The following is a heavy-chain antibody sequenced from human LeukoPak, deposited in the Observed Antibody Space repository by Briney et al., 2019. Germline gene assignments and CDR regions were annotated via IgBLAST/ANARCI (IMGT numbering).Heavy chain of an antibody. V-gene: IGHV5-10-1*01. Sequence: PGGSLRLSCKGSGYSFTSYWISWVRQMPGKGLEWMGRIDPSDSYTNYSPSFQGHVTISADKSISTAYLQWSSLKASDTAMYYCARPEEHGDYVHDAFDIWGQGTMVTVSS. CDR1: GYSFTSYW. CDR3: ARPEEHGDYVHDAFDI. J-gene: IGHJ3*02. CDR2: IDPSDSYT. D-gene: IGHD4-17*01.